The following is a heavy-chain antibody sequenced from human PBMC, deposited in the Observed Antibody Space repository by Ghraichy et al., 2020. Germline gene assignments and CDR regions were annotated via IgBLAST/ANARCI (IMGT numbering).Heavy chain of an antibody. Sequence: SETLSLTCTVSGGSIRSYYWSWIRQPPGKGLECIGYIYYSGSTNYNPSLKSRVTISVDTSKNQFSLKLTSVTAADTAVYYCARHLSGSYYGAWFDPWGQGTLVTVSS. V-gene: IGHV4-59*08. CDR3: ARHLSGSYYGAWFDP. CDR1: GGSIRSYY. CDR2: IYYSGST. D-gene: IGHD1-26*01. J-gene: IGHJ5*02.